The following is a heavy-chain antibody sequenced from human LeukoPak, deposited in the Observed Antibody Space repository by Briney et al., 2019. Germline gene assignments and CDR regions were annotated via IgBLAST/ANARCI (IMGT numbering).Heavy chain of an antibody. Sequence: GGSLRLSCAASGFTFSNYGMHWVRQAPGKGLEWVALISYDGSNKYFADSVKGRFTIPRDNSKNTLYLQMHSLRAEDTAVYYCAKDNVAAAGRYFDYWGQGTLVTVSS. CDR3: AKDNVAAAGRYFDY. J-gene: IGHJ4*02. CDR1: GFTFSNYG. V-gene: IGHV3-30*18. D-gene: IGHD6-13*01. CDR2: ISYDGSNK.